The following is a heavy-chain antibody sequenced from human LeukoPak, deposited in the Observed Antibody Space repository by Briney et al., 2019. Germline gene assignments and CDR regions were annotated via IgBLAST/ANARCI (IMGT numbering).Heavy chain of an antibody. CDR1: GFTFSSYS. V-gene: IGHV3-21*01. Sequence: GGSLRLSCAGSGFTFSSYSMNWVRQAPGKGLEWVSCIRSSSSYIYYADSVKGRFTISRDNAKNSLYLQMNSLRAEDTAVYYCATSPVYSYGHPYYFDYWGQGTLVTVSS. CDR3: ATSPVYSYGHPYYFDY. CDR2: IRSSSSYI. J-gene: IGHJ4*02. D-gene: IGHD5-18*01.